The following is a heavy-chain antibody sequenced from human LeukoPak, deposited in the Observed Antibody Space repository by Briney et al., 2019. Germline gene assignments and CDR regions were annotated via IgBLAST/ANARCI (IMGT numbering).Heavy chain of an antibody. J-gene: IGHJ4*02. CDR1: RGSISSYY. Sequence: SETLSPTCTVSRGSISSYYWSWIRQPPGKGLEWIGYIYYSGSTNYNPSLKSRVTISVDTSKNQFSLKLSSVTAADTAVYYCARHGDLLRTTVVNRHFDYWGQGTLVTVSS. D-gene: IGHD4-23*01. CDR2: IYYSGST. CDR3: ARHGDLLRTTVVNRHFDY. V-gene: IGHV4-59*08.